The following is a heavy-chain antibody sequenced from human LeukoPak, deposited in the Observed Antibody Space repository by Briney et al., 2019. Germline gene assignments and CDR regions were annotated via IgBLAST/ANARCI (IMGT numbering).Heavy chain of an antibody. J-gene: IGHJ4*02. CDR2: MNLDGSVT. V-gene: IGHV3-74*01. Sequence: GGSLRLSCEASGFTFSASWMYWARQPPGKGMVWVSRMNLDGSVTSYADSVEGRFTISRDNAKNTLYLQMDSVRADDTAIYYCARDSHLSRLLDYWGQGTPVTVSS. CDR3: ARDSHLSRLLDY. CDR1: GFTFSASW.